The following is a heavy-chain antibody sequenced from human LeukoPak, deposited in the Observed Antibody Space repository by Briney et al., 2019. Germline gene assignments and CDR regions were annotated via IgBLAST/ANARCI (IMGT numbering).Heavy chain of an antibody. Sequence: GGSLRLSCAASGFTFRSYEMNWVRQAPGKGLEWVSYISSSGATKYYADSMKGRFTTSRDNAKNSLYLQMNSLRAEDTAVYYCARDVATISNWFDPWGQGTLVTVSS. J-gene: IGHJ5*02. CDR3: ARDVATISNWFDP. CDR2: ISSSGATK. V-gene: IGHV3-48*03. D-gene: IGHD5-24*01. CDR1: GFTFRSYE.